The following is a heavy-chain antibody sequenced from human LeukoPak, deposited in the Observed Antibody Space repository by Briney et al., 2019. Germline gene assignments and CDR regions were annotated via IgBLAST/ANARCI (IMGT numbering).Heavy chain of an antibody. D-gene: IGHD2-21*01. CDR2: IYYSGST. Sequence: SETLSLTCTVSGGSISGYYWSWIRQPPGKGLEWIGFIYYSGSTNYNPSLKSRVTISVDTSKKQFSLKLSSVTAADTAVYYCARDMWYGMDVWGQGTTVTVSS. J-gene: IGHJ6*02. CDR1: GGSISGYY. CDR3: ARDMWYGMDV. V-gene: IGHV4-59*12.